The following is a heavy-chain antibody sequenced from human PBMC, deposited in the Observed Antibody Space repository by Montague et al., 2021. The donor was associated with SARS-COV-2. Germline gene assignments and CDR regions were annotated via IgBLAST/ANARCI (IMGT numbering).Heavy chain of an antibody. CDR2: IYYSGST. Sequence: TLSLTCTVSGGSISSGGYYWSWIRQHPGKGLEWIGYIYYSGSTYYNPSLKSRVTISVDTSKNQFSLKLDSVTAADTAVYYCARARTRITMIVVVIDAFDIWGQGTMVTVSS. D-gene: IGHD3-22*01. CDR1: GGSISSGGYY. CDR3: ARARTRITMIVVVIDAFDI. V-gene: IGHV4-31*03. J-gene: IGHJ3*02.